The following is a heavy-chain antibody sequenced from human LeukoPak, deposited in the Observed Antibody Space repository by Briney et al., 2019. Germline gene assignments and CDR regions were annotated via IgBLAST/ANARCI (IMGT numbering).Heavy chain of an antibody. CDR3: ATTVYGSGSYYMDV. D-gene: IGHD3-10*01. CDR2: ISGSGGST. V-gene: IGHV3-23*01. Sequence: PGGSLRLSCAASGFTFSSYAMSWVRQAPGKGLEWVSAISGSGGSTYYADSVKGRFTISRGNSKNTLYLQMNSLRAEDTAVYYCATTVYGSGSYYMDVWGKGTTVTVSS. CDR1: GFTFSSYA. J-gene: IGHJ6*03.